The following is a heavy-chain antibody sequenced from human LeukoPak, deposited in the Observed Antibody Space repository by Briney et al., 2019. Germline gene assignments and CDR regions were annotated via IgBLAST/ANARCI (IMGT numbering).Heavy chain of an antibody. CDR1: GFTFGDFG. V-gene: IGHV3-33*01. Sequence: GGSLRLSCAAAGFTFGDFGMHWVRQAPGKGLEWVALIWKDGSDEFYADSVKGRFTISRDNSRNTLSLQINSLRGEDTAVYYCAREEAFQLEASLDQWGQGTLVTVSS. J-gene: IGHJ4*02. CDR3: AREEAFQLEASLDQ. CDR2: IWKDGSDE. D-gene: IGHD3-3*01.